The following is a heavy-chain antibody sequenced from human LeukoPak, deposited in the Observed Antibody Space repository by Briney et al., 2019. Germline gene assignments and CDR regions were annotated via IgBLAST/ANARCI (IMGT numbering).Heavy chain of an antibody. CDR3: ARDHYDSSGSDY. Sequence: GGSLRLSCAASGFTVSSNYMSWVRQAPGKGLEWVSVIYSGGSTYYAGSVKGRFTIFRDNSKNTLYLQMNSLRAEDTAVYYCARDHYDSSGSDYWGQGTLVTVSS. V-gene: IGHV3-53*01. CDR1: GFTVSSNY. J-gene: IGHJ4*02. CDR2: IYSGGST. D-gene: IGHD3-22*01.